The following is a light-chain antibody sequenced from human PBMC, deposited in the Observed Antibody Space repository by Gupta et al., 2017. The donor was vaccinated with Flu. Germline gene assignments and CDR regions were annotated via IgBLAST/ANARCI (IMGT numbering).Light chain of an antibody. Sequence: HSVLPQPPSVSAAPGQKVTISCSGSSSNIGNNYVSWYQQLPGTAPKLLIYDNNKRPTGMPDRFSGSKYGTTATMGSTGLQTGDEADYYCGTWDSSQSAWVFGGGTKLTVL. J-gene: IGLJ3*02. V-gene: IGLV1-51*01. CDR2: DNN. CDR3: GTWDSSQSAWV. CDR1: SSNIGNNY.